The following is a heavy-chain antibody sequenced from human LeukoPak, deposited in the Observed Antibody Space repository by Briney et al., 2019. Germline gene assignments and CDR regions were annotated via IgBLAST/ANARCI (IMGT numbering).Heavy chain of an antibody. CDR3: ANQRGGF. Sequence: GGTLRLSCAASGFIFSSYPMSWVRQAPGKGLEWVSAISGTAENTYYADSVKGRFSISRDNSRNTVHLQMNSLRPEDTAVYYCANQRGGFWGQGTLVTVSS. J-gene: IGHJ4*02. CDR2: ISGTAENT. V-gene: IGHV3-23*01. D-gene: IGHD3-10*01. CDR1: GFIFSSYP.